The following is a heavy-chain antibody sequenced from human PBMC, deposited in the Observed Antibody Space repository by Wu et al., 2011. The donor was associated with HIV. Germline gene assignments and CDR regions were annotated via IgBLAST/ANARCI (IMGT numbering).Heavy chain of an antibody. CDR1: GYTFTTYG. Sequence: QVQLVQSGAELKKPGASVRVSCKASGYTFTTYGISWVRQAPGQGLEWMGWISPYNGDTNYAQKFQGRVTMTTDTSTSTAYMDLRSLRSDDTAVYYCARGKCSSTNCYNDAFDIWGQGTMVTVSS. D-gene: IGHD2-2*02. J-gene: IGHJ3*02. CDR2: ISPYNGDT. V-gene: IGHV1-18*01. CDR3: ARGKCSSTNCYNDAFDI.